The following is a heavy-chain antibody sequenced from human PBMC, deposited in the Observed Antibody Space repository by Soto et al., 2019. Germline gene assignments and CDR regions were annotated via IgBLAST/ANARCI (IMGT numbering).Heavy chain of an antibody. CDR1: GLSFGIYT. D-gene: IGHD2-2*02. V-gene: IGHV3-21*01. CDR2: ISSRSDI. CDR3: AREYTAWPLAYGLDV. Sequence: GSLRLSCSASGLSFGIYTISWFRQAPGKGLEWVGFISSRSDIYYADSVKGRFTISRDNAKNSVSLQMNSLRAEDTAVYYCAREYTAWPLAYGLDVWGQGTTVTVSS. J-gene: IGHJ6*02.